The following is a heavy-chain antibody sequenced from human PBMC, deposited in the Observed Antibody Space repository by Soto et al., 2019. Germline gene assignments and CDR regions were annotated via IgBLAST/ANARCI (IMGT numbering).Heavy chain of an antibody. J-gene: IGHJ4*02. CDR2: INHSGST. Sequence: QVQLQQWGAGLLKPSETLSLTCAVYGGSFSGYYWSWIRQPPGKGLEWIGEINHSGSTNYNPSLKSRVPISVDPSKNQFSLKLSSVTAADTAVYYCVATMVRGVIRGDYWGQGTLVTVSS. CDR1: GGSFSGYY. CDR3: VATMVRGVIRGDY. V-gene: IGHV4-34*01. D-gene: IGHD3-10*01.